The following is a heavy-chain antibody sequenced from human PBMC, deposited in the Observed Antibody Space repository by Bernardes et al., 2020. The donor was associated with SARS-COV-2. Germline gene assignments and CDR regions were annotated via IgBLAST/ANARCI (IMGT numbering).Heavy chain of an antibody. CDR2: ISWNSGSI. D-gene: IGHD3-22*01. CDR1: GFTFGYYA. V-gene: IGHV3-9*01. CDR3: AKDIDYYDSSGYVDY. Sequence: GGSLRLSCAASGFTFGYYAMHWVRQAPGKGLEWVSGISWNSGSIGYADSVKGRFTISRDNAKNSLYLQMNSLRAEDTALYYCAKDIDYYDSSGYVDYWGQGTLVTVSS. J-gene: IGHJ4*02.